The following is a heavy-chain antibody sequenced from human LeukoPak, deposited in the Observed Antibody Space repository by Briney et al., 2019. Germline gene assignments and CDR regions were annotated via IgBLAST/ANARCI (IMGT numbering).Heavy chain of an antibody. D-gene: IGHD3-22*01. CDR2: IYYSGST. V-gene: IGHV4-39*01. CDR3: ARLDLVVMNFDY. CDR1: GGSISSSSYY. Sequence: QLQLQESGPGLVKPSETLSLTCTVSGGSISSSSYYWGWIRQPPGKGLEWIGSIYYSGSTYYNPSLKSRVTTSVDTSKNQFSLKLSSVTAADTAVYYCARLDLVVMNFDYWGQGTLVTVSS. J-gene: IGHJ4*02.